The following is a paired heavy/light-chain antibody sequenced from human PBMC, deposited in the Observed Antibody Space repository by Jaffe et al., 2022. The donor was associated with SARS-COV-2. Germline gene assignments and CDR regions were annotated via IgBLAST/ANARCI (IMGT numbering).Heavy chain of an antibody. V-gene: IGHV3-23*01. CDR3: ARDQRTSSTRGYFGS. CDR2: ISSSGTTT. D-gene: IGHD2-2*01. Sequence: EVLLLESGGDLVQSGGSLRLSCAASGFTFSTSAMSWVRQAPGKGLEWVSVISSSGTTTNYADSVKGRFTISRDNSKNTLYLQMNSLRVEDTAVYYCARDQRTSSTRGYFGSWGQGTLVTVSS. CDR1: GFTFSTSA. J-gene: IGHJ4*02.
Light chain of an antibody. J-gene: IGLJ2*01. CDR3: SSYAGSNSVV. V-gene: IGLV2-8*01. CDR1: SSDVGGYNF. Sequence: QSALTQPPSASGSPGQSVTISCTGTSSDVGGYNFVSWYQHHPGKGPKLMIYDVSERPSGVPDRFSGSKSGDTASLTVSGLQAEDEADYYCSSYAGSNSVVFGGGTKLTVL. CDR2: DVS.